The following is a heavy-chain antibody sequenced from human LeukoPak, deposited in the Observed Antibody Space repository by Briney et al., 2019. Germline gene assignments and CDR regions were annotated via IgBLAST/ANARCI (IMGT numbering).Heavy chain of an antibody. CDR2: ISWNSGSI. CDR3: ASSSTTWGFDY. V-gene: IGHV3-9*01. CDR1: GFTLDDYA. Sequence: GGSLRLSCRASGFTLDDYAMHWVRQAPGKGLEWVSGISWNSGSIGYTDSVKGRFTISRDNAKNSLYLQMNSLRAEDTALYYCASSSTTWGFDYWGQGTLVTVSS. J-gene: IGHJ4*02. D-gene: IGHD2-2*01.